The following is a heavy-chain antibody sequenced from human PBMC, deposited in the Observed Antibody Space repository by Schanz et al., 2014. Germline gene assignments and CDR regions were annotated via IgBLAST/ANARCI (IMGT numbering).Heavy chain of an antibody. CDR1: GFTVSDHY. CDR3: TKEDATALWYFEH. D-gene: IGHD6-13*01. J-gene: IGHJ4*02. V-gene: IGHV3-23*04. Sequence: EVQLVESGGGLVQPGGSLRLSCAVSGFTVSDHYMDWVRQAPGQGLEWVSGINTSGGSRYYAESVKGRFTISRDNSKNLVVLQMNSLRVDDTAVYYCTKEDATALWYFEHWGQGTLVTVSS. CDR2: INTSGGSR.